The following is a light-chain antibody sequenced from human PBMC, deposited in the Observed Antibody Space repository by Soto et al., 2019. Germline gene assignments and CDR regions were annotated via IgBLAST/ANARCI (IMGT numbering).Light chain of an antibody. J-gene: IGKJ2*01. CDR2: DAS. Sequence: EIVLTQSPATLSLSRGERVTLSCRASQSVSVYLAWYQQKPGRAPRLLIYDASNRATGIPARFSGSGSGTDFTLTISSLEPEDFAVYYCQQRSNWPRTFGQGTKLEIK. CDR1: QSVSVY. V-gene: IGKV3-11*01. CDR3: QQRSNWPRT.